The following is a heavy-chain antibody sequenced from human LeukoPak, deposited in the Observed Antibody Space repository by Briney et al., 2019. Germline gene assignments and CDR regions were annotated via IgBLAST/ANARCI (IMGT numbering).Heavy chain of an antibody. CDR1: GFTLSGSP. Sequence: GGFLRLSCAASGFTLSGSPIHWVRQAPGKGLEWVAVISYDGSNKYYADSVKGRFTISRDNSKNTLYLQMNSLRAEDTAVYYCARDRWSFDYWGQGTLVTVSS. CDR2: ISYDGSNK. V-gene: IGHV3-30-3*01. CDR3: ARDRWSFDY. J-gene: IGHJ4*02. D-gene: IGHD1-1*01.